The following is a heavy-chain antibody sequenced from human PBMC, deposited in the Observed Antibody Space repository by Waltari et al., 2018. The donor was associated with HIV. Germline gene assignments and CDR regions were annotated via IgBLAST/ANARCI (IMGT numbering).Heavy chain of an antibody. J-gene: IGHJ4*02. CDR2: IKEDGCKK. V-gene: IGHV3-7*01. CDR1: GFQIDANW. Sequence: EVKLVESGGRLVQPGQSLILSCAASGFQIDANWMSWVRQTPRKGLEWVSNIKEDGCKKFFVDSVMGPFTISRANAKNSLFLQMNDLTVVDTAVYFCAGESTNGCHFAGWGQATQVTVSS. CDR3: AGESTNGCHFAG. D-gene: IGHD6-19*01.